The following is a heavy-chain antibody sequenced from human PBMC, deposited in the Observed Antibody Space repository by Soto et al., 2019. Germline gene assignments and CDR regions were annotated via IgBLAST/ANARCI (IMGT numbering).Heavy chain of an antibody. CDR1: GGSISSGGYY. D-gene: IGHD4-17*01. CDR2: IYYSGST. Sequence: TLSLTCTVSGGSISSGGYYWSWIRQHPGKGLEWIGYIYYSGSTYYNPSLKSRVTISVDTSKNQFSLKLSSVTAADTAVYYCARGPDSPTTVVTSFDYWGQGTLVTVSS. J-gene: IGHJ4*02. CDR3: ARGPDSPTTVVTSFDY. V-gene: IGHV4-31*03.